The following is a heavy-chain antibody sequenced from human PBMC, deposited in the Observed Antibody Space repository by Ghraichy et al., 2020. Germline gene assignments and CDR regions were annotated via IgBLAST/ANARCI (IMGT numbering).Heavy chain of an antibody. Sequence: SETLSLTCAVSGGSFSAYYWSWIRQPPGKGLEWIAEVNHSGSTNYNPSLKSRVTISVDTSKNQFSLKLNSVTAADTAVYYCARVQLVAAYYYYYYMDVWGKGTTVSVSS. V-gene: IGHV4-34*01. J-gene: IGHJ6*03. CDR3: ARVQLVAAYYYYYYMDV. CDR2: VNHSGST. CDR1: GGSFSAYY. D-gene: IGHD2-15*01.